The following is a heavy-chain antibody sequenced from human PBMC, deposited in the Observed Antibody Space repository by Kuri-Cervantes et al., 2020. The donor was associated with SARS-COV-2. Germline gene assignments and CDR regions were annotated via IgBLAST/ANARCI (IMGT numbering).Heavy chain of an antibody. D-gene: IGHD6-6*01. V-gene: IGHV4-34*01. CDR1: GGSFSGYY. CDR3: ARQGGQLVLHWYFDL. Sequence: GSLRLSCAVYGGSFSGYYWSWIRQPPGKGLEWIGEINHSGSTYYNPSLKSRVTISVDTSKNQFSLKLSSVTAADTAVYYCARQGGQLVLHWYFDLWGRGTLVTVSS. CDR2: INHSGST. J-gene: IGHJ2*01.